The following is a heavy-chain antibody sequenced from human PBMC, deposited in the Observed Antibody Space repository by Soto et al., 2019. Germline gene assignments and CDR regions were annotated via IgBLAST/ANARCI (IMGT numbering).Heavy chain of an antibody. D-gene: IGHD1-26*01. V-gene: IGHV1-3*01. J-gene: IGHJ3*01. CDR1: GYPFTSYD. CDR3: VVRRVSWAF. Sequence: ASVKVSCKASGYPFTSYDMHWVRQAPGQRLEWMGRINVINGNAYYSQRFQGRATFTRDTSASTGYMELSSLISGDTAVYYCVVRRVSWAF. CDR2: INVINGNA.